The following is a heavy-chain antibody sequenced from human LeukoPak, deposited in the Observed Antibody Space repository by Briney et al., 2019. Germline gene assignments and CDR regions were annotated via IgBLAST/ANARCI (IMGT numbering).Heavy chain of an antibody. Sequence: RGESLKISCKAYGYSFFSNYWIAWVRQMPGKGLEWMGILYPGDSDSRYSPSFQGQVTISADKSISTAYLQWSSLKASDTAMYYCARASRGGYNQNFDYWGQGTLVTVSS. CDR3: ARASRGGYNQNFDY. CDR2: LYPGDSDS. CDR1: GYSFFSNYW. V-gene: IGHV5-51*01. J-gene: IGHJ4*02. D-gene: IGHD5-24*01.